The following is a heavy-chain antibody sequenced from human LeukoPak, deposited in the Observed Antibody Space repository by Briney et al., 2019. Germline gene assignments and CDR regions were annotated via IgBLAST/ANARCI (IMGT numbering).Heavy chain of an antibody. Sequence: GGSLRLSCAASGFTFSSYSMNWVRQAPGKGLEWVSSISSSSSYIYYADSVKGRFTISRDNAKNSLYLQMNSLRAEDTAVYYCARDGPSYYDSSGYYGYYFDYWGQGTLVIVSS. D-gene: IGHD3-22*01. CDR3: ARDGPSYYDSSGYYGYYFDY. V-gene: IGHV3-21*01. CDR1: GFTFSSYS. J-gene: IGHJ4*02. CDR2: ISSSSSYI.